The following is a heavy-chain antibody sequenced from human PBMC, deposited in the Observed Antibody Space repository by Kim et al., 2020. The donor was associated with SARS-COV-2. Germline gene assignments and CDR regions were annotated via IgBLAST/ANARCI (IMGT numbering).Heavy chain of an antibody. V-gene: IGHV3-21*01. J-gene: IGHJ4*02. CDR1: GFTFSSYS. D-gene: IGHD1-7*01. Sequence: GGSLRLSCAASGFTFSSYSMNWVRQAPGKGLEWVSSISSSSSYIYYADSVKGRFTISRDNAKNSLYLQMNSLRAEDTAVYYCARSKASITGTSHFDYWGQGTLVTVSS. CDR3: ARSKASITGTSHFDY. CDR2: ISSSSSYI.